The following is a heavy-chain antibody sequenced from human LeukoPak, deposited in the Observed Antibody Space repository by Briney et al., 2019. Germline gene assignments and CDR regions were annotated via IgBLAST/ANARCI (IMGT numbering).Heavy chain of an antibody. CDR1: GGSFSGYY. V-gene: IGHV4-34*01. D-gene: IGHD3-22*01. CDR2: INHSGST. CDR3: ARLQRAYYYDSSGYYPYNWFDP. J-gene: IGHJ5*02. Sequence: SETLSLTCAVYGGSFSGYYWSWIRQPPGKGLEWIGEINHSGSTNYNPSLKSRVTISVDTSKNQFSLKLSSVTAADTAVYYCARLQRAYYYDSSGYYPYNWFDPWGQGTLVTVSS.